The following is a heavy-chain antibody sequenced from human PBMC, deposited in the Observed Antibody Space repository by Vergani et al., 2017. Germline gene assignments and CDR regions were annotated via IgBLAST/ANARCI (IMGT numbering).Heavy chain of an antibody. CDR3: AXQYFVSGNYLFDY. Sequence: EVQLLESGGGLVQPGGLLRLTCAASEFTFSNYAMNWVRQAPGKGLGWVSGISGSGVSAYYTDSVKGRFTISRDNSKNILFLQMNNLGTEDTAIYYCAXQYFVSGNYLFDYWGQGTLVTVSS. J-gene: IGHJ4*02. CDR1: EFTFSNYA. D-gene: IGHD3-9*01. V-gene: IGHV3-23*01. CDR2: ISGSGVSA.